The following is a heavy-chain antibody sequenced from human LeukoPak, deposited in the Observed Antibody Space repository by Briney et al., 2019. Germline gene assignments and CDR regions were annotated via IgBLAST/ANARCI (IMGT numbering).Heavy chain of an antibody. Sequence: ASVKVSCRASGYTFTGYYMHWVRQAPGQGLEWMGWINPNSGGTNYAQKFQGRVTMTRDTSISTAYMELSRLRSDDTAVYYCARGPYGDYASDAFDIWGQGTMVTVSS. V-gene: IGHV1-2*02. CDR1: GYTFTGYY. CDR2: INPNSGGT. J-gene: IGHJ3*02. D-gene: IGHD4-17*01. CDR3: ARGPYGDYASDAFDI.